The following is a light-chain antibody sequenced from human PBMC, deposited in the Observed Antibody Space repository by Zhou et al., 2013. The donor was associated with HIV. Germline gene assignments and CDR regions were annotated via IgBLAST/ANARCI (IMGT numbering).Light chain of an antibody. CDR1: QSISVW. Sequence: DIQMTQSPSTLSASIGDRVTITCRASQSISVWLAWYQQKPGEAPNLLIYKASNLQSGVPSRFSGSGSGTDFTLTISSLQPEDVATYYCQKFNSGPRTFGGGTKVDIK. V-gene: IGKV1-5*03. CDR3: QKFNSGPRT. CDR2: KAS. J-gene: IGKJ4*01.